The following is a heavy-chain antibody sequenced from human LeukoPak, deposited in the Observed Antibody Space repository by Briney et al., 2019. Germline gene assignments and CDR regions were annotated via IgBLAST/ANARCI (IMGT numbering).Heavy chain of an antibody. CDR1: GFTFSSYA. V-gene: IGHV3-23*01. D-gene: IGHD3-9*01. CDR3: AKVRYDISTGYSDS. J-gene: IGHJ4*02. CDR2: ISGSGGST. Sequence: GGSLRLSCAASGFTFSSYAMSWVRQAPGPGLEWVSAISGSGGSTYYADSVKGRFTISRDNSKNTPYLQMNSLRAEDTAVYYCAKVRYDISTGYSDSWGQGTLVTVSS.